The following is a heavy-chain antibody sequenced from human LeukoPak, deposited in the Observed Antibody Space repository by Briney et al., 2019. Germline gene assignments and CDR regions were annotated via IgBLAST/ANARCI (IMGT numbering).Heavy chain of an antibody. CDR2: INHSGST. CDR3: ARDLNGFDP. V-gene: IGHV4-34*01. CDR1: GGSFSGYY. J-gene: IGHJ5*02. Sequence: SETLSLTCAVYGGSFSGYYWSWIRQPPGKGLEWIGEINHSGSTNYNPSLKSRVTISVDTSKNQFSLNLSSVTAADTAVYYCARDLNGFDPWGQGTLVSVSS.